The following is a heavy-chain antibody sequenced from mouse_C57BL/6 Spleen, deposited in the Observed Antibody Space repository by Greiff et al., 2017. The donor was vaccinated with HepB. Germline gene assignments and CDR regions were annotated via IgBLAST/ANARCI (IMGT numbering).Heavy chain of an antibody. CDR2: IDPSDSET. V-gene: IGHV1-52*01. J-gene: IGHJ2*01. CDR1: GYTFTSYW. CDR3: ARGGAQATYYFDY. Sequence: QVQLQQPGAELVRPGSSVKLSCKASGYTFTSYWMHWVKQRPIQGLEWIGNIDPSDSETHYNQKFKDKATLTVDKSSSTAYMQLSSLTSEDSAFYYCARGGAQATYYFDYWGQGTTLTVS. D-gene: IGHD3-2*02.